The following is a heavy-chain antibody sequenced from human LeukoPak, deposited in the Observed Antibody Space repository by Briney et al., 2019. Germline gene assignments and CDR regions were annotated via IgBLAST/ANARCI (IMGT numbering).Heavy chain of an antibody. V-gene: IGHV3-30*18. D-gene: IGHD3-10*01. J-gene: IGHJ6*02. CDR1: GFTFNNYG. CDR3: AKDEIYGSGTLYYYYGMDV. Sequence: GGSLRLSCATSGFTFNNYGMHWVRQAPGKGLEWVAVISYDGSNKYYADSVKGRFTISRDNSKNTLYLQMNSLRAEDTAVYYCAKDEIYGSGTLYYYYGMDVWGQGTTVTVSS. CDR2: ISYDGSNK.